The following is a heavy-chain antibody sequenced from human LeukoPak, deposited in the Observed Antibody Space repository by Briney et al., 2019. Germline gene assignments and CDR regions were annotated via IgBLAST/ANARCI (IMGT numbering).Heavy chain of an antibody. CDR1: GFTVSSNY. V-gene: IGHV3-66*01. CDR3: ARDYEQLVPFDY. CDR2: IYSGGST. J-gene: IGHJ4*02. D-gene: IGHD6-6*01. Sequence: GGSLRLSCAASGFTVSSNYMSWVRQAPGKGLEWVSVIYSGGSTYYADSVKGRFTISRDNSKNTLYLQMNSLRAEDTAVYYCARDYEQLVPFDYWGQGTLVTVSS.